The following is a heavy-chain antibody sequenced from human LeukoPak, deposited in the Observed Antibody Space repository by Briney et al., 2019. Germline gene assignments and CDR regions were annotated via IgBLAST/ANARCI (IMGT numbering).Heavy chain of an antibody. V-gene: IGHV4-59*01. CDR2: MYYTGST. CDR3: ASGSGVLWLDY. Sequence: SETLSLTCSVSGGSISSYYWSWIRQPPGKGLEWIGYMYYTGSTNYNPSLKSRVTILVDTSNNQCSLQLTSVTAADTAVYYCASGSGVLWLDYWGQGTLVTVSS. J-gene: IGHJ4*02. CDR1: GGSISSYY. D-gene: IGHD5-18*01.